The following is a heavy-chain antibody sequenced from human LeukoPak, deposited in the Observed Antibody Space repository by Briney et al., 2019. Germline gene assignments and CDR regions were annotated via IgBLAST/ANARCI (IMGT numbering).Heavy chain of an antibody. V-gene: IGHV3-21*01. CDR2: ISGTGIYI. D-gene: IGHD4-11*01. J-gene: IGHJ6*02. CDR3: AGDYSSFMDV. CDR1: GFTFSSYS. Sequence: GGSLRLSCAASGFTFSSYSMNWVRQAPGKGLEWVSSISGTGIYIYYADSVKGRFTISRDNAKNLVYLQVGSLRAEDTAVYYCAGDYSSFMDVWGQGTTVTVSS.